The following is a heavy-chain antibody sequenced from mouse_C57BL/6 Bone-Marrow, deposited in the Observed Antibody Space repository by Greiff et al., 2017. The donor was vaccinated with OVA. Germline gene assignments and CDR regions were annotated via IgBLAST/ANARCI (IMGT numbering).Heavy chain of an antibody. CDR2: IDPETGGT. D-gene: IGHD1-1*01. V-gene: IGHV1-15*01. CDR3: TRERLLAIDY. CDR1: GYTFTDYE. J-gene: IGHJ2*01. Sequence: QVQLQQSGAELVRPGASVTLSCKASGYTFTDYEMHWVKQTPVHGLEWIGAIDPETGGTAYNQKFKGKAILTADKSSSTAYMELRSLTSEDSAGYYCTRERLLAIDYWGQGTTLTVSS.